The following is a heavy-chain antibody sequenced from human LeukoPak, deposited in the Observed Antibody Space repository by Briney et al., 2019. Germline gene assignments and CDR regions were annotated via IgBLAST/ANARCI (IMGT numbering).Heavy chain of an antibody. D-gene: IGHD6-6*01. J-gene: IGHJ3*02. CDR3: AKGGRLQQLAGGAFDI. CDR2: ISGSGGST. V-gene: IGHV3-23*01. Sequence: PGGSLRLSCAASGFTFSSYAMSWVRQAPGKGLEWVSAISGSGGSTYYADSVKGRFTISRDNSKNTLYLQMNSLRAEDTAVYYCAKGGRLQQLAGGAFDIWGQGTMVTVSS. CDR1: GFTFSSYA.